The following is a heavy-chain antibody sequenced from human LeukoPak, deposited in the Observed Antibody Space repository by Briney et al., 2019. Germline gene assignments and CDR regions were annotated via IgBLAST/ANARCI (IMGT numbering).Heavy chain of an antibody. D-gene: IGHD3-22*01. CDR3: ARRGYYDSSGYYFPPGGSWYFDY. Sequence: PSETLSLTCTVSGGSISSYYWSWIRQPPGKGLEWIGYIYYSGSTNYNPSLKSRVTISVDTSKNQFSLKLSSVTAADTAVYYCARRGYYDSSGYYFPPGGSWYFDYWGQGTLVTVSS. CDR1: GGSISSYY. V-gene: IGHV4-59*01. CDR2: IYYSGST. J-gene: IGHJ4*02.